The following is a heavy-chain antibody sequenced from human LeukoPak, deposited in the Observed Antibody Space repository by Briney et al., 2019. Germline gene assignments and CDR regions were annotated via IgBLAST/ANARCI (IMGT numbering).Heavy chain of an antibody. Sequence: GGSLRLSCAASGFTFSSYAMHWVRQAPGKGLEWVAVISYDGSNKYYADSAKGRFTISRDNSKNTLYLQMNSLRAEDTAVYYCARDVVVVAAINFYYYGMDVWGQGTTVTVSS. CDR2: ISYDGSNK. V-gene: IGHV3-30-3*01. D-gene: IGHD2-15*01. CDR1: GFTFSSYA. J-gene: IGHJ6*02. CDR3: ARDVVVVAAINFYYYGMDV.